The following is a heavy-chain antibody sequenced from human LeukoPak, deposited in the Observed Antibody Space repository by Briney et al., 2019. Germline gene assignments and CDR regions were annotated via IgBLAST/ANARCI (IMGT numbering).Heavy chain of an antibody. J-gene: IGHJ4*02. CDR1: GYTFTSYG. Sequence: ASVKVSCKASGYTFTSYGISWVRQAPGQGLEWTGWISAYNGNTNYAQKLQGRVTMTTDTSTSTAYMELRSLRSDDTAVYYCARDPRYCSSTSCHLGAAARSYYFDYWGQGTLVTVSS. V-gene: IGHV1-18*01. CDR3: ARDPRYCSSTSCHLGAAARSYYFDY. D-gene: IGHD2-2*01. CDR2: ISAYNGNT.